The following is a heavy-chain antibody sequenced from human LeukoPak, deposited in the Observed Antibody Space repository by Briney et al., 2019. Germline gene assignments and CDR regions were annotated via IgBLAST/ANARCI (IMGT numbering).Heavy chain of an antibody. CDR1: GGTFSSYA. Sequence: GASVKVSCKASGGTFSSYAISWVRQAPGQGLEWMGGIIPIFGTANYAQKFQGRVTITADESTSTAYMELSSLRSEDTAVYYCARGGNDILTGLYYYYYYMDVWGKGTTVTISS. D-gene: IGHD3-9*01. V-gene: IGHV1-69*13. CDR3: ARGGNDILTGLYYYYYYMDV. CDR2: IIPIFGTA. J-gene: IGHJ6*03.